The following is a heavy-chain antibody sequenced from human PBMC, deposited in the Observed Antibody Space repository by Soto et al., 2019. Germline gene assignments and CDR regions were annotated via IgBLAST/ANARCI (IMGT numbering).Heavy chain of an antibody. V-gene: IGHV5-10-1*01. CDR3: ATTVVVPAAKGYYYYGMDV. CDR1: GYSFTSYW. Sequence: GESLKISCKGSGYSFTSYWISWVRQMPGKGLEWMGRIDPSDSYTNYSPSFQGHVTISADKSISTAYLQWSSLKASDTAMYYCATTVVVPAAKGYYYYGMDVWGQGTTVTVSS. CDR2: IDPSDSYT. D-gene: IGHD2-2*01. J-gene: IGHJ6*02.